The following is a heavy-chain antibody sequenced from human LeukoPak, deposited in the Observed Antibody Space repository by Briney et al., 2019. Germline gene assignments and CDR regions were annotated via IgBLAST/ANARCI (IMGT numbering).Heavy chain of an antibody. CDR2: IYPGDSDT. D-gene: IGHD6-19*01. Sequence: PGESLKISCKGSGYSFTSYWIGWVRQMPGKGLEWMGIIYPGDSDTRYSPSFQGQVTISADKSISTAYLQWSSLKASDTAMYYCARSRVEQWLTHYYYYYGMDVWGQGTTVTVSS. CDR1: GYSFTSYW. J-gene: IGHJ6*02. CDR3: ARSRVEQWLTHYYYYYGMDV. V-gene: IGHV5-51*01.